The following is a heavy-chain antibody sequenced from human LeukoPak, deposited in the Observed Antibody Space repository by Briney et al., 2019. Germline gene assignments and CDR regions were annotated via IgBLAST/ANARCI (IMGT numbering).Heavy chain of an antibody. J-gene: IGHJ3*02. Sequence: GGSLRLSCAASGFTFSIYEINWVRQAPGKGLEWVSYISSSGSTIFYADSVKGRFTILRDNAKNSLYLQINSLRAEDTAVYYCARARLVTMVRGVTITYQNYAFDIWGQGTMVTVFS. D-gene: IGHD3-10*01. CDR3: ARARLVTMVRGVTITYQNYAFDI. V-gene: IGHV3-48*03. CDR1: GFTFSIYE. CDR2: ISSSGSTI.